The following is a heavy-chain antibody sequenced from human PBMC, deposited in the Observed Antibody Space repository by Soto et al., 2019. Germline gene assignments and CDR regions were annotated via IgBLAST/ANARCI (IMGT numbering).Heavy chain of an antibody. CDR3: ARLSRGWYDILTGYYSSWFDP. Sequence: SETLSLTCTVSGGSISSYYWSWIRQPPGKGLEWIGYIYYSGSTNYNPSLKGRVTISVDTSKNQFSLKLSSVTAADTAVYYCARLSRGWYDILTGYYSSWFDPWGQGTLVTVSS. V-gene: IGHV4-59*08. D-gene: IGHD3-9*01. CDR1: GGSISSYY. J-gene: IGHJ5*02. CDR2: IYYSGST.